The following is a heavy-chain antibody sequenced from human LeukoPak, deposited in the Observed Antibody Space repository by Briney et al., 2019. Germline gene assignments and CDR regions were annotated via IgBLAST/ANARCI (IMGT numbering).Heavy chain of an antibody. D-gene: IGHD3-9*01. J-gene: IGHJ4*02. V-gene: IGHV3-11*03. CDR1: GFTFSDYY. CDR3: ARQGGDILTGYLDY. CDR2: ISSSGTYI. Sequence: GGSLRLSCATSGFTFSDYYMSWIRQAPGKGLEWVSYISSSGTYINSADSVKGLFTISRDYPKNSLYLQMSSLRAEDTAVYYCARQGGDILTGYLDYWGQGTLVTVSS.